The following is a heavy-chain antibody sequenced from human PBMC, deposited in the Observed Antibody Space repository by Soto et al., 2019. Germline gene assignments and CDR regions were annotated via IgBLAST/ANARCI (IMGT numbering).Heavy chain of an antibody. CDR1: GFTFSSCA. CDR2: ISGSGGGT. J-gene: IGHJ4*02. CDR3: AKGSAVAARRPPRDY. V-gene: IGHV3-23*01. D-gene: IGHD6-6*01. Sequence: EVQLLESGGGLEQPGGSLRLSCAASGFTFSSCAMSWVRPAPGKGLEWVSAISGSGGGTYYADSVKGRFTISRDNSKNALYLQMNSLRGGDTALYYCAKGSAVAARRPPRDYWGQGILVIVSS.